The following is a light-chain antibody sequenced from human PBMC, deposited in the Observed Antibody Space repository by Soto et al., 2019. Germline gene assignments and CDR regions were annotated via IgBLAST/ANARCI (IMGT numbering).Light chain of an antibody. CDR3: QSYDKSLSASV. CDR1: SSDIGAGYD. CDR2: GNN. J-gene: IGLJ7*01. V-gene: IGLV1-40*01. Sequence: QSVLTQPASVSGSPGQSITISCTGTSSDIGAGYDVHWYQQLPGTAPKLLIYGNNKRPSGVPDRFSGSKSGTSASLAITGLQAEDEADYYCQSYDKSLSASVFGGGTQLTVL.